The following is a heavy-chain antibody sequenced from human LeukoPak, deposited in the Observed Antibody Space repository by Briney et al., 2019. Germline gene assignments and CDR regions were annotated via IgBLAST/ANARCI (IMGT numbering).Heavy chain of an antibody. J-gene: IGHJ6*03. Sequence: PGGSLRLSCAASGFTLSSYWMHWVRQTPGKGLVWVSRINSDGTSTSYADSVKGRFTISRDNSKNTLYLQMNSLRAEDTAVYYCAKWGYSGYDHYYYYMDVWGKGTTVTISS. CDR1: GFTLSSYW. D-gene: IGHD5-12*01. V-gene: IGHV3-74*01. CDR3: AKWGYSGYDHYYYYMDV. CDR2: INSDGTST.